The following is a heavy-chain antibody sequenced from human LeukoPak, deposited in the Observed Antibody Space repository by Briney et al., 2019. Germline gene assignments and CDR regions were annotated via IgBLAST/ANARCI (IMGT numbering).Heavy chain of an antibody. J-gene: IGHJ4*02. CDR1: GFTFSRCP. V-gene: IGHV3-30*02. Sequence: GGSLRLSCAASGFTFSRCPMHWVRQAPGKGLEWVAYLYYDGTNKKYADFVRGRFTISRDNSKNTLYLEMNSLRADDTAVYYCAKDFWITRTTNYWGQGTLVSVS. D-gene: IGHD1-1*01. CDR2: LYYDGTNK. CDR3: AKDFWITRTTNY.